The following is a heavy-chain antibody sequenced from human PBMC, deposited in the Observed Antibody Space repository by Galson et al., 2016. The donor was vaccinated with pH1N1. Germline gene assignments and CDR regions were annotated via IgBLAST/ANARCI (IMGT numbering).Heavy chain of an antibody. CDR3: ARLAHCSGDCYSMGPWGYFDF. CDR2: IYPGDSDP. D-gene: IGHD2-21*02. Sequence: QSGAEVKKPGESLKISCKGSGSIFIGHWIAWVRQKPGNGLEWMGIIYPGDSDPRYSPSFAGQVTISANKSSNTAYLRWSSLKASDTAIYYCARLAHCSGDCYSMGPWGYFDFWGQGTLVAVSS. J-gene: IGHJ4*03. CDR1: GSIFIGHW. V-gene: IGHV5-51*01.